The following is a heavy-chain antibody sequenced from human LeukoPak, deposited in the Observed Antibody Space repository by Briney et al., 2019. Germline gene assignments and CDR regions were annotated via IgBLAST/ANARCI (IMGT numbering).Heavy chain of an antibody. D-gene: IGHD6-19*01. CDR3: AREPPSYSSGWYDY. Sequence: GGSLRLSCAASGFTFSNYWMSWVRQAPGKGLEWVANIKQDGSEKYYVDSVKGRFTISRDNAKNSLYLQMNSLRAEDTAVYYCAREPPSYSSGWYDYWGQGTLVTVSS. CDR2: IKQDGSEK. V-gene: IGHV3-7*03. CDR1: GFTFSNYW. J-gene: IGHJ4*02.